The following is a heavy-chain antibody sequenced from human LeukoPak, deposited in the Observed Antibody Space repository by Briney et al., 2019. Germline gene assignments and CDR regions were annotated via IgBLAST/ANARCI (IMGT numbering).Heavy chain of an antibody. CDR2: IYTSGST. V-gene: IGHV4-4*07. CDR3: ARENGYKYDY. CDR1: GDSINSFY. Sequence: SETLSPTCTVSGDSINSFYWSWIRQPAGKGLEWIGRIYTSGSTNYSPSLKSRVTMSVDTSKNQFSLKLSSVTAADTAVYYCARENGYKYDYWGQGTLVTVSS. D-gene: IGHD5-24*01. J-gene: IGHJ4*02.